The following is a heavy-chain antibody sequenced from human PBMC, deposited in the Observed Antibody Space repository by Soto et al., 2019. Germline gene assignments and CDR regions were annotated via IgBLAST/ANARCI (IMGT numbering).Heavy chain of an antibody. V-gene: IGHV1-24*01. CDR3: ASTNYNPALKSRVTISVDTSKNQFSLKLSSVTAADTAVYYCARQGWGYCSGGSCYSDSYYYYYMDV. Sequence: GASVKVSCKVSGYTLTELSMHWVRLAPGKGLEWMGVFDAEDGEGSYAQNFQGRVTMTVDTSTDTAYMEMSSLRSEDTAVYYCASTNYNPALKSRVTISVDTSKNQFSLKLSSVTAADTAVYYCARQGWGYCSGGSCYSDSYYYYYMDVWGKGTTVTVSS. CDR1: GYTLTELS. CDR2: FDAEDGEG. D-gene: IGHD3-10*01. J-gene: IGHJ6*03.